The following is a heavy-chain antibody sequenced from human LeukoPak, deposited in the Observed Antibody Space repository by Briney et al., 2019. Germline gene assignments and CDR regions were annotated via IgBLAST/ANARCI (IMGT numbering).Heavy chain of an antibody. V-gene: IGHV4-59*01. Sequence: NPSETLSLTCTVSGGSISSNYWSWIRQPPGKGLEWIGYIYYSGSTNFNPSLKSRVTISVDTSKNQFSLKLSSVTAADTAVYYCARGPTYQPIDSWGQGTLVTVSS. J-gene: IGHJ4*02. CDR2: IYYSGST. CDR1: GGSISSNY. D-gene: IGHD2-2*01. CDR3: ARGPTYQPIDS.